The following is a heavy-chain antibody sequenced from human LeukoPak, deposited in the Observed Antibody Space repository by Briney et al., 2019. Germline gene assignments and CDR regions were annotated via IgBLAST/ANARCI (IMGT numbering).Heavy chain of an antibody. V-gene: IGHV3-7*01. Sequence: GGSLRLSCAASGFTFSIYWMSWVRQAPGKGLEWVANIEQDGSEKYHVDSVKGRFTISRDNAKNSLYLQMNSLRAEDTAVYYCAREGRYCSSTSCSGHNWFDPWGQGTLVIVSS. CDR2: IEQDGSEK. CDR1: GFTFSIYW. D-gene: IGHD2-2*01. CDR3: AREGRYCSSTSCSGHNWFDP. J-gene: IGHJ5*02.